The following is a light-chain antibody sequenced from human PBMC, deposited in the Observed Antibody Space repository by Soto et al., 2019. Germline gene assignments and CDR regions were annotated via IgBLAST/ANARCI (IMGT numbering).Light chain of an antibody. V-gene: IGKV3-20*01. CDR2: GAF. J-gene: IGKJ4*01. Sequence: EIVLTQSPGTLSLSPGERATLSCRASQSVSSSFLAWYQQKPGQAPRLLIYGAFSRATGIPDRFSGSGYGTDFTLTISRLEPEDVAEYYCQQYDSSPLTFGGGTKVEIK. CDR1: QSVSSSF. CDR3: QQYDSSPLT.